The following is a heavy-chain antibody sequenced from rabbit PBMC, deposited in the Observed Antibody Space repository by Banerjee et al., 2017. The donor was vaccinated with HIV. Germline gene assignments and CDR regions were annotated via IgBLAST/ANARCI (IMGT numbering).Heavy chain of an antibody. Sequence: QEQLEESGGDLVKPEGSLTLTCTASGFSFSNNYYMCWVRQAPGKGLEWIGCIYGGVSGSTYCASWAKGRFTISKTSSTTVTLQMTSLTAADTATYFCARDLAGVIGWNFNLWGPGTLVTVS. D-gene: IGHD4-1*01. CDR2: IYGGVSGST. CDR3: ARDLAGVIGWNFNL. J-gene: IGHJ4*01. CDR1: GFSFSNNYY. V-gene: IGHV1S45*01.